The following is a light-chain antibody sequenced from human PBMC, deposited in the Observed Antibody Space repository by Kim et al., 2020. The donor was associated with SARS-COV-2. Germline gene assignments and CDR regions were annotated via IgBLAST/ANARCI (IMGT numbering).Light chain of an antibody. CDR3: NSRDSSGNHQGV. CDR1: SLRSYY. J-gene: IGLJ3*02. V-gene: IGLV3-19*01. CDR2: GKN. Sequence: SELPQDPAVSVALGQTVRITCQGDSLRSYYASWYQQKPGQAPVLVIYGKNNRPSGIPDRFSGSSSGNTASLTITGAQAEDEADYYCNSRDSSGNHQGVF.